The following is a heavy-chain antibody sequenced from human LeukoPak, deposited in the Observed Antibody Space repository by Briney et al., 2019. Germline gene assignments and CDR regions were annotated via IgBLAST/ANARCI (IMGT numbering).Heavy chain of an antibody. CDR3: ARSLGYCSGGSCYHKTYYYYGMDV. CDR1: GFTFSSYA. Sequence: PGRSLRLSCAASGFTFSSYAMHWVRQAPGKGLEWVAVISYDGSNKYYADSVKGRFTISRDNSKNTLYLQMNSLRAEDTAVYYCARSLGYCSGGSCYHKTYYYYGMDVWGQGTTVTVSS. D-gene: IGHD2-15*01. V-gene: IGHV3-30-3*01. CDR2: ISYDGSNK. J-gene: IGHJ6*02.